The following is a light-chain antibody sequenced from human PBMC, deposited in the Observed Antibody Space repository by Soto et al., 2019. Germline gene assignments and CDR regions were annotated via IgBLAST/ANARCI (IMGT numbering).Light chain of an antibody. Sequence: LTQPASVSGSPGQSITISCSGTSSDVGSYDHVAWYQQFPGKTPKLMIYAVSNRPSGVSNRFSGSKSGNTASLTISGLQAEDEADYYCISYTGSSTSYVFGTGTKVTVL. CDR1: SSDVGSYDH. CDR2: AVS. CDR3: ISYTGSSTSYV. V-gene: IGLV2-14*01. J-gene: IGLJ1*01.